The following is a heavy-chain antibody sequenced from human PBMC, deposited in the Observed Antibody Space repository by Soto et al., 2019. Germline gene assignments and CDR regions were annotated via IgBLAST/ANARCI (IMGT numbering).Heavy chain of an antibody. V-gene: IGHV3-72*01. D-gene: IGHD2-15*01. CDR1: GFTFSDHY. Sequence: GGSLRLSCAASGFTFSDHYMDWVRQAPGKGLEWVGRIKNKANSYTTQYAASVRGRFTISRDDSKNSLFLQMNSLTTDDTAVYYCTRVRLGAPTRYFDYWRHGALVTVSS. CDR3: TRVRLGAPTRYFDY. J-gene: IGHJ4*01. CDR2: IKNKANSYTT.